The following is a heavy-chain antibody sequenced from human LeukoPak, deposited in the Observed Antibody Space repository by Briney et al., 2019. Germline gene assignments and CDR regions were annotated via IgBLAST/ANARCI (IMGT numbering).Heavy chain of an antibody. D-gene: IGHD3-10*01. J-gene: IGHJ5*02. V-gene: IGHV4-59*08. Sequence: SETLSLTCTVSGGSISSYYWSWIRQPPGKGLEWIGYIYYSGSTNYNPSLKSRVTISVDTSKSQFSLKLSSVTAADTAVYYCARQRFTMRAYAGNWFDPWGQGTLVTVSS. CDR3: ARQRFTMRAYAGNWFDP. CDR1: GGSISSYY. CDR2: IYYSGST.